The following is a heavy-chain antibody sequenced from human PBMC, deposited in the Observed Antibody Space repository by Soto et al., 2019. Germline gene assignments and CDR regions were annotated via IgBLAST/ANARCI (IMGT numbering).Heavy chain of an antibody. Sequence: GGSLRLSCAASGFSFDSYAMNWVRQAPGRGLEWVSGTLSHGRSTYYADSVKGRFTISRDNSKNTLYLQMNSLRAEDTAVYYCAKRGSGSYPLTYYYYYMDVWGKGTTVTVSS. CDR1: GFSFDSYA. J-gene: IGHJ6*03. V-gene: IGHV3-23*01. CDR3: AKRGSGSYPLTYYYYYMDV. D-gene: IGHD3-10*01. CDR2: TLSHGRST.